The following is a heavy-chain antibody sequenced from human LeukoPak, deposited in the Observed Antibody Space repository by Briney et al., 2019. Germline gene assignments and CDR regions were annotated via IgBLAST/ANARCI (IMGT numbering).Heavy chain of an antibody. CDR2: ISGGGGST. CDR1: GFTFSSYA. CDR3: AKVSCSGGSCYFRDY. Sequence: GGALRLSCAASGFTFSSYAMSWVRQAPGKGLEWVSAISGGGGSTYYADSVKGRFTISRDNSKNTLYLQMNSLRAEDTAVYYCAKVSCSGGSCYFRDYWGQGTLVTVSS. V-gene: IGHV3-23*01. D-gene: IGHD2-15*01. J-gene: IGHJ4*02.